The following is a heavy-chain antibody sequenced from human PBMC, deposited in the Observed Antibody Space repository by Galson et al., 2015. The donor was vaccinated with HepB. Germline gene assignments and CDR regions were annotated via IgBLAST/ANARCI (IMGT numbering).Heavy chain of an antibody. J-gene: IGHJ3*02. V-gene: IGHV3-74*01. CDR3: ARGKYNWNFSIPPPRDAFDI. CDR1: GFTFSSYW. Sequence: SLRLSCAASGFTFSSYWMHWVRQAPGKGLVWVSRINSDGSSTSYADSVKGRFTISRDNAKNTLYLQMNSLRAEDTAVYYCARGKYNWNFSIPPPRDAFDIWGQGTMVTVSS. CDR2: INSDGSST. D-gene: IGHD1-7*01.